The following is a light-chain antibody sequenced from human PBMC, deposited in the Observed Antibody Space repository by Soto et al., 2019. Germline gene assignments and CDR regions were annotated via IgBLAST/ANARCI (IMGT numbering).Light chain of an antibody. Sequence: EIVLTQSPATLSLSPGERATLSCRASQSVSNYLAWYQQKPGKAPRLLIYDASSLETGVPARFSGSGSGTEFTLTISSLQPDDFATYPSQPSNSYADTLGGGP. CDR2: DAS. V-gene: IGKV3-11*01. CDR1: QSVSNY. CDR3: QPSNSYADT. J-gene: IGKJ4*01.